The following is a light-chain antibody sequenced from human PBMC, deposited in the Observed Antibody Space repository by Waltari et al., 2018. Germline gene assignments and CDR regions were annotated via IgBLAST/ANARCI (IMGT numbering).Light chain of an antibody. CDR2: AAS. CDR3: QQSYTTLLT. Sequence: DIQMTQSPFSLSASVGDRVTITCRASQSISIYLNWYQQRPGKAPKLLIYAASTLQSGVPSRFSGGGSGTDFTLTISSLQPEDFATYYCQQSYTTLLTFGGGTNVDI. V-gene: IGKV1-39*01. CDR1: QSISIY. J-gene: IGKJ4*01.